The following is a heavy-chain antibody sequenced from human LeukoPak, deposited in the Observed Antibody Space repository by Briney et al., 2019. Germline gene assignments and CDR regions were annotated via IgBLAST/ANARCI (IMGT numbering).Heavy chain of an antibody. J-gene: IGHJ4*02. CDR3: TTSLTSGAYIDY. V-gene: IGHV3-7*03. CDR2: IKQDGSDK. CDR1: GFTFSSYW. D-gene: IGHD2-15*01. Sequence: GGSLRLSCAASGFTFSSYWMNWVRQAPGKGLEWVANIKQDGSDKYYVDSVKGRFTISRDNAKNSLYLQMNSLKIEDTAVYYCTTSLTSGAYIDYWGQGTLVTVSS.